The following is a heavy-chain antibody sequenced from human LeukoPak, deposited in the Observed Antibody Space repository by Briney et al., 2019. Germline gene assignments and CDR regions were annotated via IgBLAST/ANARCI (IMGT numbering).Heavy chain of an antibody. CDR2: ISSSSSYI. CDR3: ARVGAAAYYYMDV. D-gene: IGHD6-13*01. V-gene: IGHV3-21*01. J-gene: IGHJ6*03. Sequence: PGGSLRLSCAASGFTFSSYSMNWVRQAPGKGLEWVSSISSSSSYIYYADSVKGRFTISRGNAKNSLYLQMNSLRAEDTAVYYCARVGAAAYYYMDVWGKGTTVTVSS. CDR1: GFTFSSYS.